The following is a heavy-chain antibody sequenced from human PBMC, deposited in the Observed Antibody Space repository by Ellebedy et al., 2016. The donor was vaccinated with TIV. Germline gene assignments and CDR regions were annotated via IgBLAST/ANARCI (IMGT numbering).Heavy chain of an antibody. CDR2: INSDGSAT. V-gene: IGHV3-74*01. CDR3: VRDPYSYGP. Sequence: GESLKISCAASGFTFSNYWMHWVRQAPGKGLVWVSRINSDGSATNHADSVQGRFTISRDNAKNTLYLQMNSLRDDDTAIYYCVRDPYSYGPWGQGTLVTVSS. CDR1: GFTFSNYW. J-gene: IGHJ5*02. D-gene: IGHD1-26*01.